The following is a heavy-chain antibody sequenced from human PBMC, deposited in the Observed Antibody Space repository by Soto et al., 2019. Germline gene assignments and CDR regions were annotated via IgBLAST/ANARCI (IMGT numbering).Heavy chain of an antibody. CDR3: ASGIHYYDSSGPYGMDV. CDR1: GGSFSGYY. V-gene: IGHV4-34*11. CDR2: IYYYETT. Sequence: SETLSLTCAVYGGSFSGYYWTRIRQPPGTGLEWIGYIYYYETTNYNPSLKSRVTISVDTSKNQFSLKLSSVTAADTAVYYCASGIHYYDSSGPYGMDVLGQGTTVTVSS. J-gene: IGHJ6*02. D-gene: IGHD3-22*01.